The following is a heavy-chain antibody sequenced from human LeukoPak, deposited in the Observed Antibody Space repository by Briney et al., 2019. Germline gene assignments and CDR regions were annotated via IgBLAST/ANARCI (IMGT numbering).Heavy chain of an antibody. CDR3: ARARGRSINDAFDI. J-gene: IGHJ3*02. CDR2: VKQDGSEK. Sequence: GGSLRLSCAASGFTFSSYWMSWVRQAPGKGLEWVANVKQDGSEKYYVDSVKGRFTISRDNAKNSLYLQMNSLRAEDTAVYYCARARGRSINDAFDIWGQGTMVTVSS. V-gene: IGHV3-7*01. D-gene: IGHD3-16*01. CDR1: GFTFSSYW.